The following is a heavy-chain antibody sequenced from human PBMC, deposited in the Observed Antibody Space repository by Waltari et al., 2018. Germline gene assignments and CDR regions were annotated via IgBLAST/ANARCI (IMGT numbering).Heavy chain of an antibody. Sequence: EVQLLESGGGLVQPGGSLRLSCAASGFTFSSYAMSWVRQAPGKGLEWVSAISGSGGSTYYADSVKGRFTISRDNSKNTFYLQMNSLRVDDTAVYYCAKDRDGSSLTLYYFDHWSQGALVTVSS. D-gene: IGHD1-26*01. CDR1: GFTFSSYA. J-gene: IGHJ4*02. CDR2: ISGSGGST. V-gene: IGHV3-23*01. CDR3: AKDRDGSSLTLYYFDH.